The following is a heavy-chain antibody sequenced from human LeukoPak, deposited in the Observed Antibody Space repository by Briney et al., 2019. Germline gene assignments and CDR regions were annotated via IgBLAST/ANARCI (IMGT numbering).Heavy chain of an antibody. CDR3: ARVKVAAAGPIYYYYGMDV. CDR1: GFTFSTYP. J-gene: IGHJ6*02. CDR2: ISFDGSSK. D-gene: IGHD6-13*01. Sequence: GGSLRLSCAASGFTFSTYPMHWVRQAPGKGLEWVAFISFDGSSKYYADSVKGRFSISRDTSKNTLYLQMNSLRAEDTAVYYCARVKVAAAGPIYYYYGMDVWGQGTTVTVSS. V-gene: IGHV3-30*04.